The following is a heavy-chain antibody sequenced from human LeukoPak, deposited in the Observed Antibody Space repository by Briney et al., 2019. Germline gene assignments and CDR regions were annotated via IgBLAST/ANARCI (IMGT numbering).Heavy chain of an antibody. D-gene: IGHD4-23*01. CDR2: ISGSGGST. CDR3: ARDSTVAQYFQY. Sequence: PGGSLRLSCAASGFTFSSYAMSWVRQAPGKGLEWVSAISGSGGSTYYADSVKGRFTISRDNSKNTLYLQMNSLRAEDTAVYYCARDSTVAQYFQYWGQGTLVTVSS. J-gene: IGHJ1*01. V-gene: IGHV3-23*01. CDR1: GFTFSSYA.